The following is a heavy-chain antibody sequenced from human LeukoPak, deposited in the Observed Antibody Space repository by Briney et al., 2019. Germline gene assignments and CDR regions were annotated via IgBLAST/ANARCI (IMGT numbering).Heavy chain of an antibody. Sequence: ASVKLSCKASGYTFHTFDMNWVRQATGQGPEWMGWVNPYNDKTVYAPKFQGRVSISSNNSINTAYMEFSGLKSDDTAVYYCARGRRLRGVTSRHTYYYYYMDVWGGGTTVTVSS. CDR3: ARGRRLRGVTSRHTYYYYYMDV. J-gene: IGHJ6*03. CDR2: VNPYNDKT. D-gene: IGHD3-10*01. CDR1: GYTFHTFD. V-gene: IGHV1-8*03.